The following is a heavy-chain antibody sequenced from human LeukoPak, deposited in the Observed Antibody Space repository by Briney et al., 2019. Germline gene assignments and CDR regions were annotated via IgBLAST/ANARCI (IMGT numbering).Heavy chain of an antibody. D-gene: IGHD3-10*01. V-gene: IGHV3-23*01. Sequence: GGSLRLSCATSGFTFRSYAMIWVRQAPERGLQWVSGISGSGTYYADFAKGRFTISRDNSKNTLYLQMNSLRAEDTATYYCARDRKAPPGYYGMDVWGQGTTVTVSS. CDR1: GFTFRSYA. CDR3: ARDRKAPPGYYGMDV. CDR2: ISGSGT. J-gene: IGHJ6*02.